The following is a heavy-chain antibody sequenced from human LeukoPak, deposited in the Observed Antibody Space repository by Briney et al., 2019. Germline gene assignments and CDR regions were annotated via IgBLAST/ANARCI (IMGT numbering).Heavy chain of an antibody. D-gene: IGHD3-16*01. CDR3: AKDFYRLGEFDAFDN. CDR2: ISWNSGRI. V-gene: IGHV3-9*01. CDR1: GFTFDDYA. J-gene: IGHJ3*02. Sequence: GRSLRLSCAASGFTFDDYAMHWVRQAPGKGLEWVSGISWNSGRIGYADSVKGRFTISRDNAKNSLYLQMNSLRVEDTALYYCAKDFYRLGEFDAFDNWGQGTMVTVSS.